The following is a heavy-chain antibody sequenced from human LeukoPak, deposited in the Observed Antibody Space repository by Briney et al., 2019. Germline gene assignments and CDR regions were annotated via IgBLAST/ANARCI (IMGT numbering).Heavy chain of an antibody. D-gene: IGHD5-24*01. CDR1: GGSFSGYY. CDR3: ASSVSVATIPPAFDY. V-gene: IGHV4-34*01. J-gene: IGHJ4*02. Sequence: SETLSSTYAVYGGSFSGYYWSWIRQPPGKGLEWIGEINHSGSTNYNPSLKSRVTISVDTSKNQFSLKLSSVTAADTAVYYCASSVSVATIPPAFDYWGQGTLVTVSS. CDR2: INHSGST.